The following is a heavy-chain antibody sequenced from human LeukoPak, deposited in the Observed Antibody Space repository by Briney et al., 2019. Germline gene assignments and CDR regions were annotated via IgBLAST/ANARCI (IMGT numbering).Heavy chain of an antibody. J-gene: IGHJ5*02. V-gene: IGHV1-18*01. CDR1: GHTFTSYG. Sequence: ASVKVSCKASGHTFTSYGISWVRQAPGQGLEWMGWISAYNGNTNYAQKLQGRVTMTTDTSTSTAYMELRSLRSDDTAVYYCARGTYYDILTGYYNVKNWFDPWGQGTLVTVSS. CDR3: ARGTYYDILTGYYNVKNWFDP. D-gene: IGHD3-9*01. CDR2: ISAYNGNT.